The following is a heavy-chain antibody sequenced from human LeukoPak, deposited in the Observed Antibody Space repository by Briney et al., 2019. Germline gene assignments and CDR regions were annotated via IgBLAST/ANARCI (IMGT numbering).Heavy chain of an antibody. J-gene: IGHJ4*02. Sequence: PGGSLRLSCAASGFTFSSYSMNWVRQAPGKGLEWVSSISSSSSYIYYADSVKGRFTISRDNAKNSLYLQMNSLRAEDTAVYYCARDGWLGGSYSIDYWGQGTLVTVSS. CDR2: ISSSSSYI. CDR3: ARDGWLGGSYSIDY. V-gene: IGHV3-21*01. CDR1: GFTFSSYS. D-gene: IGHD1-26*01.